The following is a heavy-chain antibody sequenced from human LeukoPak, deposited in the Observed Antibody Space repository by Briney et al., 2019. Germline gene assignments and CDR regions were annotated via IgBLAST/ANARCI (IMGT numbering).Heavy chain of an antibody. J-gene: IGHJ6*03. CDR1: GFTFSDFY. CDR2: IGSSESSI. Sequence: GGSLRLSCAASGFTFSDFYMSWVRQAPGKGLELVSYIGSSESSIYYADSVKGRFTISRDPSKNTLFLQMNSLRAEDTAVYYCAKGGTWSYYYYYMDVWGKGTTVTVSS. D-gene: IGHD3-10*01. V-gene: IGHV3-11*01. CDR3: AKGGTWSYYYYYMDV.